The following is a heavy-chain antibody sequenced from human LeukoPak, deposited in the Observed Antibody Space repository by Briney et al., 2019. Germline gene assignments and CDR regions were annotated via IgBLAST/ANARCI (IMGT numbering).Heavy chain of an antibody. V-gene: IGHV3-53*01. D-gene: IGHD1-14*01. J-gene: IGHJ4*02. CDR3: ARDVGGYYFDY. CDR2: IYSGGST. Sequence: GGSLRLSCAASGFTVSSNYMSWVRQAPGKGLEWVSVIYSGGSTYYADSVKGRFTISRDNSKNTLYLQMNSLRAEDAAVYYCARDVGGYYFDYWGQGTLVTVSS. CDR1: GFTVSSNY.